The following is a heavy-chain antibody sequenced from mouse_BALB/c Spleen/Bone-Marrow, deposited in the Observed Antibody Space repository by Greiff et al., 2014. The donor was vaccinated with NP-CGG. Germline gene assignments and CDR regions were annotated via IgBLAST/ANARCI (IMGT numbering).Heavy chain of an antibody. D-gene: IGHD1-1*01. CDR2: INPYNDGT. V-gene: IGHV1-14*01. Sequence: EVQLQQSGPELVKPGASVKMSCKASGYTFTSYVIHWVKQKPGQGLEWIGYINPYNDGTKYNEKFKGKATLTSDKSSSTAYMELSSLTSEDSAVYYCARGGYYGTSVYWYFDVWGAGTTVTVSS. J-gene: IGHJ1*01. CDR3: ARGGYYGTSVYWYFDV. CDR1: GYTFTSYV.